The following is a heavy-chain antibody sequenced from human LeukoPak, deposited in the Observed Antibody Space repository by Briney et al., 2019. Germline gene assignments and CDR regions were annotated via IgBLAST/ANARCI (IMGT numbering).Heavy chain of an antibody. J-gene: IGHJ4*02. V-gene: IGHV4-4*07. Sequence: SETLSLTCTVSGGSISSYYWSWIRQPAGKGLEWIGRIYTSGSTNYNPSLKSRVTMSVDTSKNQFSLKLSSVTAADTAVYYCARVYASGWGGGMGNFDYWGQGTLVTVSS. CDR1: GGSISSYY. CDR3: ARVYASGWGGGMGNFDY. CDR2: IYTSGST. D-gene: IGHD6-19*01.